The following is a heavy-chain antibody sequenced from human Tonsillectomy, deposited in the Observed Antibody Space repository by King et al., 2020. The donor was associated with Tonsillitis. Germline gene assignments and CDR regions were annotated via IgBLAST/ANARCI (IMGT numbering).Heavy chain of an antibody. V-gene: IGHV5-51*01. Sequence: RLVQSGAEVKKPGDSLKISCKGSGDSFTSYRVALVRQMPGKGLEWSGIIYPGDADTRYSPSFQGQFTISADKSISTAYLQWSSLKASDTAMYYCARTHSRSSAGAFDIWGQGTMVTVSS. CDR2: IYPGDADT. CDR3: ARTHSRSSAGAFDI. J-gene: IGHJ3*02. CDR1: GDSFTSYR. D-gene: IGHD6-6*01.